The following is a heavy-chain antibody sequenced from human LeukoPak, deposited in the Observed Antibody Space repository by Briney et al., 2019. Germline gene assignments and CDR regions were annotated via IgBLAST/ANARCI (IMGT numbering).Heavy chain of an antibody. J-gene: IGHJ4*02. CDR3: ARGESLLWFGESPLFDY. Sequence: SETLSLTCAVSGGSISSYYWSWIRQPPGKGLEWIGYIYYSGSTNYNPSLKSRVTISVDTSKNQFSLKLSSVTAADTAVYYCARGESLLWFGESPLFDYWGQGTLVTVSS. CDR1: GGSISSYY. V-gene: IGHV4-59*01. D-gene: IGHD3-10*01. CDR2: IYYSGST.